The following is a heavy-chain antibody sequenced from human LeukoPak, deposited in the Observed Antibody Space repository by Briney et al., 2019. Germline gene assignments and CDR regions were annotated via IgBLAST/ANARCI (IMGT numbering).Heavy chain of an antibody. V-gene: IGHV3-33*01. Sequence: GGSLRLSCAASGFTFRSYGMHWVRQAPGKGLEWVAVMWYDGRKKDYADSVKGRFIISRDNSKNTVYLQMNSLRAADTAVHYCARDPTTVTTGVLGYWGQGTLVTVSS. CDR2: MWYDGRKK. CDR1: GFTFRSYG. CDR3: ARDPTTVTTGVLGY. D-gene: IGHD4-17*01. J-gene: IGHJ4*01.